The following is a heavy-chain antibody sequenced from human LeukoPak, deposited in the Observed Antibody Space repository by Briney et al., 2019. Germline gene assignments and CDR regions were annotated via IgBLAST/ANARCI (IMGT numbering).Heavy chain of an antibody. Sequence: SETLSLTCTISGGSINSYYWSWIRQPPGKGLECIGYSHYSGTTNYNPSLKSRLTISVDTSKNQFSLTLSSVTAADTAVYYCARSASTSSRSAFDCWGQGTVVTVSS. CDR2: SHYSGTT. CDR3: ARSASTSSRSAFDC. D-gene: IGHD2-2*01. CDR1: GGSINSYY. V-gene: IGHV4-59*01. J-gene: IGHJ3*01.